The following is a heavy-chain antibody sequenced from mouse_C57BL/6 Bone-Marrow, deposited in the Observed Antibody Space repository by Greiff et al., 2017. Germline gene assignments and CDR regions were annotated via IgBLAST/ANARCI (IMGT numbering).Heavy chain of an antibody. J-gene: IGHJ4*01. Sequence: VQLLQPGPELVKPGASVKLSCKASGYTFTSYWMQWVKQRPGQGLEWIGEIDPSDSYTNYNQKFKGKATLTVDTSSSTAYKQHSSLTSEDSAVYYWARPLTARATGYAMDYWGQGTSVTVSS. D-gene: IGHD3-1*01. CDR2: IDPSDSYT. V-gene: IGHV1-50*01. CDR3: ARPLTARATGYAMDY. CDR1: GYTFTSYW.